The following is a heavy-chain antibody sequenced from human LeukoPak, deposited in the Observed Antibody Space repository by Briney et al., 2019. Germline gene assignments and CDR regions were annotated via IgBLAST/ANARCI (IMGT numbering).Heavy chain of an antibody. Sequence: SETLSLTCTVSSGSISYFYWNWIRQPPGKGLEWIGYIHYTGSTNYNPSLKSRVTISVDTSKNRFSLKLSSVTAADTAVYYCATYTNRLHYWGQGTLVTVSS. V-gene: IGHV4-59*01. D-gene: IGHD2-8*01. J-gene: IGHJ4*02. CDR2: IHYTGST. CDR3: ATYTNRLHY. CDR1: SGSISYFY.